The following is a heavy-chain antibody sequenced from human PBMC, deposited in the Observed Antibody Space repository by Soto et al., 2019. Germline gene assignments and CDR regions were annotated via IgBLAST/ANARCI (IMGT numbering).Heavy chain of an antibody. V-gene: IGHV4-59*01. J-gene: IGHJ4*02. CDR1: GASLSSSY. D-gene: IGHD6-19*01. CDR3: ARGSGWHLY. CDR2: ISYSGHT. Sequence: SETLSLTCTVSGASLSSSYWSWIRQPPEKGLEWIGYISYSGHTNYNPSLTSRVALSVDTSKNQFSLKVTSVTAADTAVYYCARGSGWHLYWGQGTPVTVSS.